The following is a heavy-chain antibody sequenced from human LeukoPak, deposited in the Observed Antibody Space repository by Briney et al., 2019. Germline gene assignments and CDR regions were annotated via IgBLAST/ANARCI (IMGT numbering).Heavy chain of an antibody. D-gene: IGHD3-22*01. CDR3: ARGNNYYDSSGYYYYFDY. V-gene: IGHV3-48*03. J-gene: IGHJ4*02. Sequence: QPGGSLRLSCAASGFTFSSYEMNWVRQAPGKGLEWVSYISSSGSTIYYVDSVKGRFTISRDNAKNSLYLQMNSLRAEDTAVYYCARGNNYYDSSGYYYYFDYWGQGTLVTVSS. CDR1: GFTFSSYE. CDR2: ISSSGSTI.